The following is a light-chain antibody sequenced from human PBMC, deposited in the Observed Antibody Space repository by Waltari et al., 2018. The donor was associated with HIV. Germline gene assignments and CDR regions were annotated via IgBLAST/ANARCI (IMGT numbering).Light chain of an antibody. CDR1: QSVLYSSNNKNY. CDR2: WAS. J-gene: IGKJ4*01. Sequence: DIVMTQSPDSLAVSLGERATINCKSSQSVLYSSNNKNYLAWYQQKPGQPPKLLLYWASTRESAVPDRFSGSGSGTDFTLTISSLQAEDWAVYYCQQYYSTPLTFGGGTKVEIK. V-gene: IGKV4-1*01. CDR3: QQYYSTPLT.